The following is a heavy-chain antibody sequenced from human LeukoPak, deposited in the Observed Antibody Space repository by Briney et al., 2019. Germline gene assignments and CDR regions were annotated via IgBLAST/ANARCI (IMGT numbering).Heavy chain of an antibody. CDR2: IYSGST. CDR3: AKTAASLLWFGAHWFDP. Sequence: PGGSLRLSCTVSGFTVSSYSMSWVRQAPGKGLEWVSFIYSGSTHYSDSVTGRFSISRDKSKNKLYLQMNSLRAEDTAVYYCAKTAASLLWFGAHWFDPWGQGTLVTVSS. J-gene: IGHJ5*02. CDR1: GFTVSSYS. D-gene: IGHD3-10*01. V-gene: IGHV3-53*01.